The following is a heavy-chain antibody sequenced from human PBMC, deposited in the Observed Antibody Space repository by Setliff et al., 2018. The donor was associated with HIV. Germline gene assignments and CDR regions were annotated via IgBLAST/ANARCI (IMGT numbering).Heavy chain of an antibody. J-gene: IGHJ4*02. V-gene: IGHV1-18*01. CDR2: ISAYNGNT. Sequence: ASVKVSCKVSGSTFTSYGISWVRQAPGQGLEWMGWISAYNGNTNYAQKLQGRVTMTTDTSTSTAYMELRSLRSDDTAVYYCARGPPIVVVPAALLTFDYWGQGTLGTSPQ. D-gene: IGHD2-2*01. CDR3: ARGPPIVVVPAALLTFDY. CDR1: GSTFTSYG.